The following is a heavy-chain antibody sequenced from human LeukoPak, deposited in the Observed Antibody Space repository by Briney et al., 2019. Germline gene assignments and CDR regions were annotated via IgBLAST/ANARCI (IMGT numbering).Heavy chain of an antibody. CDR3: ATTYCSTTSCYDRAYYLDY. CDR2: INPSGGST. Sequence: ASVKVSCKASGYTFTNYYMHWVRQAPGQGLEWMGIINPSGGSTSYAQKFQGRVTMTRDTSTSTVYMELSSLRSEDTAVYYCATTYCSTTSCYDRAYYLDYWGQGTLVTVSS. D-gene: IGHD2-2*01. J-gene: IGHJ4*02. V-gene: IGHV1-46*01. CDR1: GYTFTNYY.